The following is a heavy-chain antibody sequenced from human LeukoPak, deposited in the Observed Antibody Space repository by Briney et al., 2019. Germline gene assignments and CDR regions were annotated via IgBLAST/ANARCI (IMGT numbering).Heavy chain of an antibody. CDR2: IYYSGST. D-gene: IGHD6-19*01. V-gene: IGHV4-59*01. J-gene: IGHJ4*02. Sequence: SETLSLTCTVSGGSISSYYWSWIRQPPGKGLEWIGYIYYSGSTNYNPSLKSRVTISVDTSKNQFSLKLSSVTGADTAVYYCAREGYTSGWYGSLGYWGQGTLVTVSS. CDR1: GGSISSYY. CDR3: AREGYTSGWYGSLGY.